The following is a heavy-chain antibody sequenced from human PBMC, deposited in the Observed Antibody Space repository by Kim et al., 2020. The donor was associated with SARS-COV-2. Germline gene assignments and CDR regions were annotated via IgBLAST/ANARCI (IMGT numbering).Heavy chain of an antibody. CDR2: IYHSGST. D-gene: IGHD3-10*01. CDR1: GGSISSSNW. Sequence: SETLSLTCAVSGGSISSSNWWSWVRQPPGKGLEWIGEIYHSGSTNYNPSLKSRVTISLDRSKNQFSLKLSSVTAADTAVYYCARVEYGSGSRFDYWGQGTLVTVSS. V-gene: IGHV4-4*02. CDR3: ARVEYGSGSRFDY. J-gene: IGHJ4*02.